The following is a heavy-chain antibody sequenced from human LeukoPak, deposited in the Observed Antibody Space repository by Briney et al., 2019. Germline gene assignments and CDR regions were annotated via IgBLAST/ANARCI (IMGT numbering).Heavy chain of an antibody. Sequence: GGSLRLSCAASGFTFNRHTMCWVRQAPGKGLEWVSSISSSSRYIYYADSVKGRFTITRDNAKNSLYLQMNSLRAEDTAVYYCARSPSLGDPIDYWGQGTLVTVSS. D-gene: IGHD2-21*01. V-gene: IGHV3-21*01. CDR1: GFTFNRHT. J-gene: IGHJ4*02. CDR3: ARSPSLGDPIDY. CDR2: ISSSSRYI.